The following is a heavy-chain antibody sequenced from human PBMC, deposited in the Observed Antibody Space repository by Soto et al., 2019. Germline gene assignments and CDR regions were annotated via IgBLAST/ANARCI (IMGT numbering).Heavy chain of an antibody. Sequence: SETLSLTCTVSGGSISSSSYYCGWIRQPPGKGLEWIGSIYYSVSTYYNPSLKSRVTISVDTSKNQFSLKLSSVTAADTAVYYCARRRYSYGMDYWGQGTLVTVSS. CDR2: IYYSVST. CDR1: GGSISSSSYY. D-gene: IGHD5-18*01. CDR3: ARRRYSYGMDY. V-gene: IGHV4-39*01. J-gene: IGHJ4*02.